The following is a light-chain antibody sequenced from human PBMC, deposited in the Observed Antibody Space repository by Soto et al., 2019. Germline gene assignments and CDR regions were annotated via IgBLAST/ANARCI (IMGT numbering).Light chain of an antibody. J-gene: IGKJ1*01. Sequence: IGLTQSPGTLCFSPWESATLSFSSSQSVSSYYLAWYQQKPGQAPRLLIYAASSRATGIPDRFSGSGSGTEFTLTISSLQSEDFAVYYCQQYNNWPWTFGQGTKVDI. CDR3: QQYNNWPWT. CDR2: AAS. V-gene: IGKV3-20*01. CDR1: QSVSSYY.